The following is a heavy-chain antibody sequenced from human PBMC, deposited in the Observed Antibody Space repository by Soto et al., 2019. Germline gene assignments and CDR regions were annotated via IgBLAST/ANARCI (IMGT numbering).Heavy chain of an antibody. V-gene: IGHV1-3*01. CDR2: INAGNGNT. CDR3: ASSGEWELGWYGMDV. Sequence: GASVKVSCKASGYTFTSYAMHWVRQAPGQRLEWMGWINAGNGNTKYSQKFQGRVTITRDTSASTAYMELSSLRSEDTAVYYCASSGEWELGWYGMDVWGQGTKVTVSS. J-gene: IGHJ6*02. D-gene: IGHD1-26*01. CDR1: GYTFTSYA.